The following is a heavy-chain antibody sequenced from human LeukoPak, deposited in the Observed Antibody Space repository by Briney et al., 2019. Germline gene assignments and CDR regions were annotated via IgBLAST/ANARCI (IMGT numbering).Heavy chain of an antibody. CDR2: ISSSSSTI. V-gene: IGHV3-48*02. CDR3: ARMMLGTDYDFWSGYYPNNYYYYGMDV. J-gene: IGHJ6*02. CDR1: GFTFSSYS. Sequence: GGSLRLSCAASGFTFSSYSMNWVRQAPGKGLEWVSYISSSSSTIYYADSVKGRFTISRDNAKNSLYLQVNSLRDEDTAVYYCARMMLGTDYDFWSGYYPNNYYYYGMDVWGQGTTVTVSS. D-gene: IGHD3-3*01.